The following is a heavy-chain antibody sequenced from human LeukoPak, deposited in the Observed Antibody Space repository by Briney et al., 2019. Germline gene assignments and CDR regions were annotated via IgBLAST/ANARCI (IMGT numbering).Heavy chain of an antibody. CDR3: ARRTTTDSSFGAFDI. D-gene: IGHD3-16*01. V-gene: IGHV3-11*04. J-gene: IGHJ3*02. CDR2: ISSSGSTI. Sequence: GGSLRLSCAASGFTFSDYYMSWIRQAPGKGLEWVSYISSSGSTIYYADSVKGRFTISRDNAKNSLYLQMNSLRAEDTAVYYCARRTTTDSSFGAFDIWGQGTMVTVSS. CDR1: GFTFSDYY.